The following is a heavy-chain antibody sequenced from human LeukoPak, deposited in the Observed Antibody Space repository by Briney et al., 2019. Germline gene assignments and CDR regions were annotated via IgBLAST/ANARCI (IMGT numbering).Heavy chain of an antibody. J-gene: IGHJ6*02. CDR2: IRSTANSYAT. D-gene: IGHD2-21*02. V-gene: IGHV3-73*01. CDR3: TRPGGYGSPRVYYYGMDV. CDR1: GFTFSGSA. Sequence: GGSLKLSCAASGFTFSGSAMHWVRQASGKGLEWVGRIRSTANSYATAYAASVKGRFTISRDDSKNTAYLQMNSLKTEDTAVYYCTRPGGYGSPRVYYYGMDVWGQGTTVTVSS.